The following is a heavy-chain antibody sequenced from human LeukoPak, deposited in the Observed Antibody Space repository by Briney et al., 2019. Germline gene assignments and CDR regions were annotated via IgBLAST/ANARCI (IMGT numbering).Heavy chain of an antibody. CDR2: MNPDSGNT. CDR1: GYTFTSYD. Sequence: ASVKVSCKASGYTFTSYDINWVRQATGQGLGWMGWMNPDSGNTGYAQKFQGRVTMTRNTSISTVYMELSSLRSEDTAVYYCARVVYYGSGSYLFWGQGTLVTVSS. CDR3: ARVVYYGSGSYLF. J-gene: IGHJ4*02. V-gene: IGHV1-8*01. D-gene: IGHD3-10*01.